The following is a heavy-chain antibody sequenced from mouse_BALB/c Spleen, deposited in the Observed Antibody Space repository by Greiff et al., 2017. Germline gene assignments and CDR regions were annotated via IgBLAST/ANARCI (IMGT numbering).Heavy chain of an antibody. D-gene: IGHD2-2*01. V-gene: IGHV1S56*01. J-gene: IGHJ4*01. Sequence: VQLQQSGPELVKPGASVRISCKASGYTFTSYYIHWVKQRPGQGLEWIGWIYPGNVNTKYNEKFKGKATLTADKSSSTAYMQLSSLTSEDSAVYFCARYGLRAMDYWGQGTSVTVSS. CDR2: IYPGNVNT. CDR3: ARYGLRAMDY. CDR1: GYTFTSYY.